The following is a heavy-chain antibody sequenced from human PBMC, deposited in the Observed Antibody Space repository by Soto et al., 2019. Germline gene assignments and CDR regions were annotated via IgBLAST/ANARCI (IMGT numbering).Heavy chain of an antibody. D-gene: IGHD3-9*01. CDR3: AREKNPMSPHYFYYGMDV. J-gene: IGHJ6*02. CDR2: VYSGGGT. V-gene: IGHV4-59*01. Sequence: PSETLSLTCTVSGGSLRGYSWSWTRQSPGKGLEWIGYVYSGGGTNYSPSFMGRVTISVDTTDNQFSLKLNSVTAADTAVYYCAREKNPMSPHYFYYGMDVWGQGNTVTVS. CDR1: GGSLRGYS.